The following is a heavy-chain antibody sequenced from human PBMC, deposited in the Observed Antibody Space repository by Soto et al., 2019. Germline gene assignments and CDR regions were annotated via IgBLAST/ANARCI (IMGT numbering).Heavy chain of an antibody. CDR3: ASTYYYGSGSYKRRENWFDP. CDR2: FDPEDGET. CDR1: GYTLTELS. Sequence: GASVKVSCKVSGYTLTELSMHWVRQAPGKGLEWMGGFDPEDGETIYAQKFQGRVTMTEDTSTDTAYMELSSLRSEDTAVYYCASTYYYGSGSYKRRENWFDPWGQGTLVTVSS. V-gene: IGHV1-24*01. D-gene: IGHD3-10*01. J-gene: IGHJ5*02.